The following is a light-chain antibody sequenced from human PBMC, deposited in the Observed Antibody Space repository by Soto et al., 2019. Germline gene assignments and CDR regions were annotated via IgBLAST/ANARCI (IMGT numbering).Light chain of an antibody. V-gene: IGKV3-20*01. CDR3: QHYGSSPET. J-gene: IGKJ1*01. Sequence: EIVLTQSPDTLSLSPGERATLSCRASPSVSSSYLAWYQQKPGQAPRLLIYGASSRATGIPDRFSGSGSGTDFTLTISRLEPEDFAVYYCQHYGSSPETFGQGTKVDIK. CDR1: PSVSSSY. CDR2: GAS.